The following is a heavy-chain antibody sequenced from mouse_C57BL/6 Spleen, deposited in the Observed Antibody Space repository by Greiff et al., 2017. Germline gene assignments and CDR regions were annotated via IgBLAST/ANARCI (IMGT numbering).Heavy chain of an antibody. CDR2: IYPGDGDT. CDR1: GYAFSSSW. J-gene: IGHJ4*01. V-gene: IGHV1-82*01. CDR3: ARGSNYVGAMDY. Sequence: QVQLQQSGPELVKPGASVKISCKASGYAFSSSWMNWVKQRPGKGLEWIGRIYPGDGDTNYNGKFKGKATLTADKSSSTAFMKLSSLTSEDSAVYICARGSNYVGAMDYWGQGTSVTVSS. D-gene: IGHD2-5*01.